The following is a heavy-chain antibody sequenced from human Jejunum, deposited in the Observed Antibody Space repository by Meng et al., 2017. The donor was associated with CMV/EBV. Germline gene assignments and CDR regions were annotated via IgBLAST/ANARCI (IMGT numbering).Heavy chain of an antibody. D-gene: IGHD1-26*01. Sequence: QVQLQESGPGLVKPSEPLALTCTVLGGSINNYYWSWIRQSAGKGLEWIGRFYSSDTYNYHPSLNSRVTMSLDTSKNQFSLNLRSVTAADTAIYYCARGPGASTREGFDYWGLGTLVTVSS. CDR2: FYSSDTY. V-gene: IGHV4-4*07. J-gene: IGHJ4*02. CDR1: GGSINNYY. CDR3: ARGPGASTREGFDY.